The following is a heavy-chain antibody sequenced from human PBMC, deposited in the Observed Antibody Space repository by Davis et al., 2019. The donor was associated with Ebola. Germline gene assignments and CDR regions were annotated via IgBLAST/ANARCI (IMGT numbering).Heavy chain of an antibody. D-gene: IGHD6-19*01. Sequence: PSETLSLTCAVSGGSISSGGYYWSWIRQPPGKGLECIGYIYYSGSTTYNPSLESRVTISVDTSKNQFSLKVISVTAADTAVYYCATVAKDNSGWYHFDSWGQGTLVTVSS. CDR2: IYYSGST. CDR1: GGSISSGGYY. CDR3: ATVAKDNSGWYHFDS. V-gene: IGHV4-61*08. J-gene: IGHJ4*02.